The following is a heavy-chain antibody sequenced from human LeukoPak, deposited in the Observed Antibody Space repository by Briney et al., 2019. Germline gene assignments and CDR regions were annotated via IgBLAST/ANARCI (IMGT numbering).Heavy chain of an antibody. Sequence: SGGSLRLSCAASGNYWMHWVRQAPGKGLAWVSHINGDGSWTTYADSVKGRFTISKDNAKNTVYLQMNNLRAEDTAVYYCVSFYETYWGRGTLVTVSS. CDR3: VSFYETY. V-gene: IGHV3-74*01. CDR2: INGDGSWT. CDR1: GNYW. J-gene: IGHJ4*02. D-gene: IGHD2-2*01.